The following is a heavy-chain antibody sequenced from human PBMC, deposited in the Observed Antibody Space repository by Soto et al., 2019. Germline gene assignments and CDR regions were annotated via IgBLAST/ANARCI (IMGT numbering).Heavy chain of an antibody. V-gene: IGHV3-30*18. CDR2: ISYDGSNK. CDR1: GFTFSSYG. Sequence: SLRLSGATSGFTFSSYGMHWVRQAPGKGLEWVAVISYDGSNKYYADSVKGRFTISRDNSKNTLYLQMNSLRAEDTAVYYCAKDRQGAPGSFDYWGQGTLVTVSS. D-gene: IGHD1-26*01. CDR3: AKDRQGAPGSFDY. J-gene: IGHJ4*02.